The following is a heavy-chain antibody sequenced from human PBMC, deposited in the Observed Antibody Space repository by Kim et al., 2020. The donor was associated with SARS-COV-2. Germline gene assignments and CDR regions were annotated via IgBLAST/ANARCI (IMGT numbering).Heavy chain of an antibody. CDR3: TTDANYDILTGYYPS. Sequence: GGSLRLSCAASGFTFSNAWMSWVRQAPGKGLEWVGRIKIKTDGGTTDNAAPVKGRFTISRDDSKNTLYLQMNSRKTEDTAVYYCTTDANYDILTGYYPSWGQGTLVTVSS. J-gene: IGHJ5*02. V-gene: IGHV3-15*01. D-gene: IGHD3-9*01. CDR2: IKIKTDGGTT. CDR1: GFTFSNAW.